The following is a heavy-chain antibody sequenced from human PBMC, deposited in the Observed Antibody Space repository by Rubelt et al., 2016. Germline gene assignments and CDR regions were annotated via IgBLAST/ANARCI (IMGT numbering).Heavy chain of an antibody. CDR2: ISYDGSNK. Sequence: QVQLVESGGGVVQPGRSLRLSCAASGFAFSSYGMHGVRQAPGKGLEWVAVISYDGSNKYYAESVKGRFTISRDNSKNTLYLQMNSLSAGATAVYYCANEDHRWFDPWGQGTLVTVSS. D-gene: IGHD1-14*01. V-gene: IGHV3-30*18. J-gene: IGHJ5*02. CDR3: ANEDHRWFDP. CDR1: GFAFSSYG.